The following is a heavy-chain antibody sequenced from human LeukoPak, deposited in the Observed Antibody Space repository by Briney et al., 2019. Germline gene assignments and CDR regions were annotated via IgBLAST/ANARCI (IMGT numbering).Heavy chain of an antibody. CDR2: IYYSGST. D-gene: IGHD3-22*01. CDR1: GGSISSYY. J-gene: IGHJ6*03. CDR3: ARTYYYDSSGYFNMDV. V-gene: IGHV4-59*07. Sequence: SDTLSLTCTVSGGSISSYYCSWIRQPPGKGLEWIGYIYYSGSTNYNPSLKSRVTISVDTSKNQFSLKLSSVTAADTAVYYCARTYYYDSSGYFNMDVWGKGTTVTISS.